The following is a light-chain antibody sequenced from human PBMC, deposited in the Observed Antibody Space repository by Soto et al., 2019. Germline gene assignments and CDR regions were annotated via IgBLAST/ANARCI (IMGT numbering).Light chain of an antibody. CDR3: LQDYNYPWT. Sequence: AIQMTQSPSSLSASVGDRVTITCRASQGIGNDLGWYQQKAGKGPKLLIYAASSLQSGVPSRFSGSGSGTDFTLTISSLQPEDFATYYCLQDYNYPWTFGQGTKVEIK. CDR2: AAS. J-gene: IGKJ1*01. CDR1: QGIGND. V-gene: IGKV1-6*01.